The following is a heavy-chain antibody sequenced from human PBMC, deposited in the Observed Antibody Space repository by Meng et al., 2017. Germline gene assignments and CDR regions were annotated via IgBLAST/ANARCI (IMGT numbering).Heavy chain of an antibody. J-gene: IGHJ3*02. CDR1: GFTFSSYW. Sequence: GGSLRLSCAASGFTFSSYWMSWVRQAPGEGLEWVANIKQDGSEKYYVDSVKGRFTISRDNAKNSLYLQMNSLRAEDTAVYYCASYHPMGAFDIWGQGTMVTVSS. V-gene: IGHV3-7*01. CDR2: IKQDGSEK. D-gene: IGHD3-10*01. CDR3: ASYHPMGAFDI.